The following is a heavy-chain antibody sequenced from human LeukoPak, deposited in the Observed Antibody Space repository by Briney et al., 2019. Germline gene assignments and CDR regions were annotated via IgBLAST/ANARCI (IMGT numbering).Heavy chain of an antibody. V-gene: IGHV4-38-2*02. CDR2: IYHSGST. J-gene: IGHJ4*02. CDR3: ASYYYDSSGYSYYFDY. CDR1: GYSISSGYY. D-gene: IGHD3-22*01. Sequence: PSETLSLTCTVSGYSISSGYYWGWIRQPPGKGLEWIGSIYHSGSTYYNPSLKSRVTISVDTSKNQFSLKLSSVTAADTAVYYCASYYYDSSGYSYYFDYWGQGTLVTVSS.